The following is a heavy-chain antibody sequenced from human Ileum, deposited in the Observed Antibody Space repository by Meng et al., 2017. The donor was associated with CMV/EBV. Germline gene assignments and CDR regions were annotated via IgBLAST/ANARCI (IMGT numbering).Heavy chain of an antibody. J-gene: IGHJ4*02. CDR3: AKDRADILTFDY. V-gene: IGHV3-23*01. CDR1: GFTFSSYA. Sequence: EVQRLESGGGLVTPGGCLRLSCAASGFTFSSYAMSWVRQAPGKGLEWVSAISGSGGSTYYADSVKGRFTISRDNSKNTLYLQMNSLRAEDTAVYYCAKDRADILTFDYWGQGTLVTVSS. D-gene: IGHD3-9*01. CDR2: ISGSGGST.